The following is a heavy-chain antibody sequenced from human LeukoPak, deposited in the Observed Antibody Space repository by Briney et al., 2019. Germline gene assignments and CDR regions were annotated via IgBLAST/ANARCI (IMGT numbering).Heavy chain of an antibody. D-gene: IGHD6-13*01. V-gene: IGHV3-30-3*01. CDR3: AKVLSSSWGYFDY. CDR1: GFTFSIFA. Sequence: GGSLRLSCAASGFTFSIFAMHWVRQAPGKGLEWVAVISYDGNNKYYADSVKGRFTISRDNSKNTLYLQMNSLRAEDTAVYYCAKVLSSSWGYFDYWGQRTLVTVSS. J-gene: IGHJ4*02. CDR2: ISYDGNNK.